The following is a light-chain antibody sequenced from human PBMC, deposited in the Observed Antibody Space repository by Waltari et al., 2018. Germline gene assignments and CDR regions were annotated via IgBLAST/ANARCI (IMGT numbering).Light chain of an antibody. CDR2: VNSDGSH. CDR3: QTGGHGTWV. V-gene: IGLV4-69*01. J-gene: IGLJ3*02. CDR1: SGHSSNI. Sequence: QLVLTQSPSASASLGASVELTCTLSSGHSSNIIAWHQQQPEKGPRDLMKVNSDGSHSKGDEIPDRFSGSSSGPERYLTISSVQSEDEADYYCQTGGHGTWVFGGGTKLTVL.